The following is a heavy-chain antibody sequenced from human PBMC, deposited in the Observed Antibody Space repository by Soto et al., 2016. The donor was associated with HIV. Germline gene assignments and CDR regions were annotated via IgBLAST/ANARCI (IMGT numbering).Heavy chain of an antibody. CDR3: ASAPYYYGSGGDAFDI. V-gene: IGHV4-59*01. J-gene: IGHJ3*02. Sequence: QVQLQESGPGLVKPSKTLSLTCTVSGGSISSYYWSWIRQPPGKGLEWIGYIYYSGSTNYNPSLKSRVTISIDTSKKQFSLKLNSVTAADTAVYYCASAPYYYGSGGDAFDIWGQGTMVTSLQ. CDR2: IYYSGST. D-gene: IGHD3-10*01. CDR1: GGSISSYY.